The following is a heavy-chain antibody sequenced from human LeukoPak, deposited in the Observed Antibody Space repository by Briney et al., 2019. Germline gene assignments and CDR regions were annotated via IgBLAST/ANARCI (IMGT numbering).Heavy chain of an antibody. CDR3: ARYWNDRYFDY. D-gene: IGHD1-1*01. Sequence: GGSLRLSCAASGFTFSTYSMGWVRQAPGKGLEWVLVINNYGGSTFYADSVKGRFTISRDNSKNTLYLQMNSLRAEDTAVYYCARYWNDRYFDYWGQGTLVTVSS. CDR1: GFTFSTYS. J-gene: IGHJ4*02. CDR2: INNYGGST. V-gene: IGHV3-23*01.